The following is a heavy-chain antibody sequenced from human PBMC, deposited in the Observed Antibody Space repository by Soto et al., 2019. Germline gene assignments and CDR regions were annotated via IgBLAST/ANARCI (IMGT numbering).Heavy chain of an antibody. V-gene: IGHV4-4*07. CDR2: IYTTGST. CDR3: VRDKTGARNWFDP. CDR1: GGSISSYY. Sequence: SETLSLSCTVSGGSISSYYWSWIRQPAGKGLEWIGRIYTTGSTNYNPSLKSRVTMSVDTSKNQFSLKLSSVTAADTAVYYCVRDKTGARNWFDPWGQGTLVTVSS. D-gene: IGHD1-26*01. J-gene: IGHJ5*02.